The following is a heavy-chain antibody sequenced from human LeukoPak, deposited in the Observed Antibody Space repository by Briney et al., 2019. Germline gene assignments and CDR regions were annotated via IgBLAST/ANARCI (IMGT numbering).Heavy chain of an antibody. V-gene: IGHV3-23*01. CDR1: GFTFSGFA. D-gene: IGHD5-24*01. CDR2: ISRSGEST. CDR3: ARETTSSYSIKYYLDY. Sequence: HPGGTLRPSCAASGFTFSGFAMSWIRQAPGKGLEWVSSISRSGESTFYADSVKGRFTISRDNSKNTLYLQLNSLRSEDTAVYYCARETTSSYSIKYYLDYWGQGTLVTVSS. J-gene: IGHJ4*02.